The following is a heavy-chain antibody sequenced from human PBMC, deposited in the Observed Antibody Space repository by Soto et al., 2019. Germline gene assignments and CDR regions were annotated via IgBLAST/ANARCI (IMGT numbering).Heavy chain of an antibody. CDR2: IIPISGTA. J-gene: IGHJ1*01. V-gene: IGHV1-69*01. D-gene: IGHD2-15*01. CDR3: ARDLRPCSGGSCYSRYFQH. CDR1: GGTFSSYA. Sequence: QVQLVQSGAEVKKPGSSVKVSCKASGGTFSSYAISWVRQAPGQGLEWMGGIIPISGTANYAQKFQGRVTITADESTSTAYMELSSLRSEDTAMYYCARDLRPCSGGSCYSRYFQHWGQGTLVTVSS.